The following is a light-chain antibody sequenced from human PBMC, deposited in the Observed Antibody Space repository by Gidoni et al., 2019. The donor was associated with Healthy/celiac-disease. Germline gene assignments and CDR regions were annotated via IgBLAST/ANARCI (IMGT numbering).Light chain of an antibody. V-gene: IGLV1-47*01. CDR3: AAWDDSLSAWV. CDR1: SSNSGSNY. Sequence: QSVLTQPPSASGTPGPRVTISCSGSSSNSGSNYVYWYQQLPGTAPKLLIYRNNQRPSGVPDRFSGSKSGTSASLASSGLRSEDEADYYCAAWDDSLSAWVFGGGTKLTVL. J-gene: IGLJ3*02. CDR2: RNN.